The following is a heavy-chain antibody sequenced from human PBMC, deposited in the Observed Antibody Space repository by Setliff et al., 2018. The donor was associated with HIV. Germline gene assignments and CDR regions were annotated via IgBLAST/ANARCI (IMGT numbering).Heavy chain of an antibody. CDR1: GDSIKDYY. D-gene: IGHD3-10*01. J-gene: IGHJ4*02. CDR2: MSFSANS. CDR3: ARGAGAFGAKLDS. Sequence: SETLSLTCNVSGDSIKDYYWSWIRQPPGKGLEWLGYMSFSANSNYNPSLKNRITISIDTSKNQFSLRLKSVTAAAAAIYYCARGAGAFGAKLDSWGQGSLVTFSS. V-gene: IGHV4-59*01.